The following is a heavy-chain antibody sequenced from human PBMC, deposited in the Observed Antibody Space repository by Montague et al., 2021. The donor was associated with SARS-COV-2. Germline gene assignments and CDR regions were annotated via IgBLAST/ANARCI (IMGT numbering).Heavy chain of an antibody. CDR3: ARIPVGSKYYFDF. CDR2: TYYRSKWYN. V-gene: IGHV6-1*01. Sequence: CAISGDSVSSNLATWNWIRQSPSRGLEWLGRTYYRSKWYNDYAESVKSRITIDPDTSKHQFSLHLNSVTPEDTAVYYCARIPVGSKYYFDFWDQGTLVTVSS. J-gene: IGHJ4*02. D-gene: IGHD2-2*01. CDR1: GDSVSSNLAT.